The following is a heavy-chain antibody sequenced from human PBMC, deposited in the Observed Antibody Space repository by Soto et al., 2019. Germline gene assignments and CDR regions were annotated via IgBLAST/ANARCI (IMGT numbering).Heavy chain of an antibody. CDR2: ISSIWST. CDR1: GGSISSGDYF. D-gene: IGHD3-9*01. J-gene: IGHJ6*02. Sequence: QVQLQESGPGLVKPSQTLSLTCTVSGGSISSGDYFWSWIRQSPGKGLEWMGYISSIWSTYYNPSLKSRVSGSRDTSKNQFSLKLSSVTTTDTAVYYCARGLVIRPYYYHGMDVWGQGTTVTVSS. CDR3: ARGLVIRPYYYHGMDV. V-gene: IGHV4-30-4*01.